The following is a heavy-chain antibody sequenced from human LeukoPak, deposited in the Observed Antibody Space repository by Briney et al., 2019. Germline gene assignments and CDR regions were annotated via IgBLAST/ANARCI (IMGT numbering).Heavy chain of an antibody. Sequence: GASVKGSWKVSGYTPPEFSIHWVRQASGKGVEWVGGFDPEDGETIYAQKFQGRVTMTEDTSTDTAYMELSSLRSEDTAVYYCATGEPYYYDSSGLGYWGQGTLVTVSS. V-gene: IGHV1-24*01. D-gene: IGHD3-22*01. CDR1: GYTPPEFS. CDR2: FDPEDGET. CDR3: ATGEPYYYDSSGLGY. J-gene: IGHJ4*02.